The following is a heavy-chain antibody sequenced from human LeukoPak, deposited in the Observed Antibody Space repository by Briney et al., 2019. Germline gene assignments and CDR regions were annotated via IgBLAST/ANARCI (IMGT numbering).Heavy chain of an antibody. D-gene: IGHD3-10*01. CDR1: GHTFSNYY. J-gene: IGHJ4*02. CDR2: INPSGGST. V-gene: IGHV1-46*01. Sequence: ASVKVSCKASGHTFSNYYMHWVRQAPGQGLEWMGIINPSGGSTSYAQKFQGRVTMTRDTSTTTVYMELSSLRSEDTAVYYCAGGLRGNYFDYWGQGTLVTVSS. CDR3: AGGLRGNYFDY.